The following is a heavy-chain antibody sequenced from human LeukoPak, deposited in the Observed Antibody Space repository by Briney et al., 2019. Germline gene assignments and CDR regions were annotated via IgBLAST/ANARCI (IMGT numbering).Heavy chain of an antibody. Sequence: GGSLRLSCAASGFTFSSYAMHWVRQAPGKGLEWVAVISYDGSNKYYADSVKGRFTISRDNSKNTLYLQMNSLRAEDTAVYYCAKAVAVAVTYYYGMDVWGQGTTVTVSS. J-gene: IGHJ6*02. CDR3: AKAVAVAVTYYYGMDV. CDR1: GFTFSSYA. CDR2: ISYDGSNK. V-gene: IGHV3-30-3*01. D-gene: IGHD6-19*01.